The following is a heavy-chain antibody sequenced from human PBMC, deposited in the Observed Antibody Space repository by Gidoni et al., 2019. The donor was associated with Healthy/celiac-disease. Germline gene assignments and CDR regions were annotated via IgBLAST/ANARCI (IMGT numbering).Heavy chain of an antibody. CDR1: GGSISSYY. CDR2: IYYSGST. J-gene: IGHJ4*02. V-gene: IGHV4-59*01. Sequence: QVQLQESGPGLVKPSETLSLTCTVSGGSISSYYWSWIRQPPGKGLEWIGYIYYSGSTNYNPSLKSRVTISVDTSKNQFSLKLSSVTAADTAVYYCARVRFGVYYFDYWGQGTLVTVSS. D-gene: IGHD3-10*01. CDR3: ARVRFGVYYFDY.